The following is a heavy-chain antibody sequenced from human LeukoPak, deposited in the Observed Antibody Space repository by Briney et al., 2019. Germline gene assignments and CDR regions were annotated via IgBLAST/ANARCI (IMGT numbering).Heavy chain of an antibody. J-gene: IGHJ4*02. D-gene: IGHD6-19*01. V-gene: IGHV4-31*03. CDR2: IYYSGST. CDR1: GGSISSGGYY. CDR3: ARGRTSQWLVRGYYFDY. Sequence: SQTLSLTCTVSGGSISSGGYYWSWIRQHPGKGLEWIGYIYYSGSTYYNPSLKSRVTISVDTSKNQFSLKLSSVTAADTAVYYCARGRTSQWLVRGYYFDYWGQGTLVTVSS.